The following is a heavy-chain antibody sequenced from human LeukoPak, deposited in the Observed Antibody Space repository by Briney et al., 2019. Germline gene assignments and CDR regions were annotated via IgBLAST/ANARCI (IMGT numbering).Heavy chain of an antibody. J-gene: IGHJ4*02. CDR1: GYPFTDYY. CDR3: ASGYRFRN. V-gene: IGHV1-2*02. Sequence: ASVKVSCKASGYPFTDYYMHWVRQAPGQGPEWMGWINPNRGGTDYAQKFQGRVTMTRYTSISTAYMELSRLRYDDTAVYYCASGYRFRNWGQGTLVTVSS. CDR2: INPNRGGT. D-gene: IGHD5-18*01.